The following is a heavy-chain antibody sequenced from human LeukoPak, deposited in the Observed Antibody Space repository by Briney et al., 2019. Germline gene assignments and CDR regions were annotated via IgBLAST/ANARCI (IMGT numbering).Heavy chain of an antibody. D-gene: IGHD3-22*01. J-gene: IGHJ4*02. Sequence: GRSLRLSCAASGFTFSSYGMHWVRQAPGKGLEWVAVISYDGSNKYYADSVKGRFTISRDNSKNTLYLQMNSLRAEDTAVYNSAKDAVPEGFSSGYYYAANYFDYWGQGTLVTVSS. CDR3: AKDAVPEGFSSGYYYAANYFDY. V-gene: IGHV3-30*18. CDR2: ISYDGSNK. CDR1: GFTFSSYG.